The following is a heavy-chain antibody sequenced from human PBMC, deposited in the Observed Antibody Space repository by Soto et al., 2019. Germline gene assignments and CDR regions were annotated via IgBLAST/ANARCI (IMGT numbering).Heavy chain of an antibody. CDR1: GGSISSSNW. CDR2: IYHSGST. D-gene: IGHD6-19*01. Sequence: QVQLQESGPGLVKPSGTLSLTCAVSGGSISSSNWWSWVRQPPGKGLEWIGEIYHSGSTNYNPSLKSRVTISVDKSTNQFALKLSSVTAADTAVYSCARVAVAGTRFDYWGQGTLVTVSS. V-gene: IGHV4-4*02. CDR3: ARVAVAGTRFDY. J-gene: IGHJ4*02.